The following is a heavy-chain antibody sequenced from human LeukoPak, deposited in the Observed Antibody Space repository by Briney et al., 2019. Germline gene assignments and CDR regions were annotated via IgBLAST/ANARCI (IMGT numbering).Heavy chain of an antibody. CDR2: MNPNSGNT. D-gene: IGHD3-16*02. CDR3: ARGLCLGELSSPGY. CDR1: GYTFTSYD. Sequence: GASVKVSCKASGYTFTSYDINWVRQATGQGLEWMGWMNPNSGNTGYAQKFQGRVTITRNTSISTAYMELSSLRSEDTAVYYCARGLCLGELSSPGYWGQGTLVTVSS. V-gene: IGHV1-8*03. J-gene: IGHJ4*02.